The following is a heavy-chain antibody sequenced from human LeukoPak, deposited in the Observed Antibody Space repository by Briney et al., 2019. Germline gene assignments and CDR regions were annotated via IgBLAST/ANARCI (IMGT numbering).Heavy chain of an antibody. CDR3: ARDLGWSSSH. CDR1: GYTLTGHY. D-gene: IGHD6-6*01. Sequence: GASVKVSCKASGYTLTGHYMNWVPLAPGQGLAWMGWINPTVGTTYAQKFQDRVTMTRDTSINTAYMELSGLRSDDTAVYYCARDLGWSSSHWGQGTLVTVSS. J-gene: IGHJ4*02. CDR2: INPTVGT. V-gene: IGHV1-2*02.